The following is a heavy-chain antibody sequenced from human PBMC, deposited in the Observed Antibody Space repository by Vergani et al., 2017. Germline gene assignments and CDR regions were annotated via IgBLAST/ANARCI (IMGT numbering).Heavy chain of an antibody. CDR2: ISPDGFST. J-gene: IGHJ4*02. CDR3: AREPPRTGFFDY. V-gene: IGHV1-46*03. D-gene: IGHD3/OR15-3a*01. CDR1: GYTFTAYY. Sequence: QVQLVQSGAEVGKPGASVKISCKASGYTFTAYYIHWVRQAPEQGLEWVVVISPDGFSTFYAQKFQGRVTITRDTSTSTVYVEVTSLRSDDTAVYYCAREPPRTGFFDYWGQGTLVTVSS.